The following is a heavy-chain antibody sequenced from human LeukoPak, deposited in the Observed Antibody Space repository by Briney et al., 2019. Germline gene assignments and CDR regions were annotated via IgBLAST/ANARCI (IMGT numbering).Heavy chain of an antibody. J-gene: IGHJ4*02. CDR2: ISAYNGNT. Sequence: ASVKVSCMASGYXFTSYGVSWVRQAPGQGLEWMGWISAYNGNTHYAQKLQGRVTMTTDTSTSTAYMELRSLRSDDTAVYYCAREGIQLWLDLSYWGQGTLVTVSS. D-gene: IGHD5-18*01. V-gene: IGHV1-18*01. CDR1: GYXFTSYG. CDR3: AREGIQLWLDLSY.